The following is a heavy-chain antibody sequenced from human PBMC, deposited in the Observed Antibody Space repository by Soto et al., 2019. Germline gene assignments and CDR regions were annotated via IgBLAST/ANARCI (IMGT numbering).Heavy chain of an antibody. CDR3: ARAPGGDCSGGSCDRWFAP. CDR1: GGSFSGYY. Sequence: QVQLQQWGAGLLKPSETLSLTCAVYGGSFSGYYWSWIRQPPGKGLEWIGEINHSGSTNYNPSLTIRVTISVDTSKNQFSMKLSAVTAADTAVYYCARAPGGDCSGGSCDRWFAPWGQGTLVTVSS. CDR2: INHSGST. J-gene: IGHJ5*02. V-gene: IGHV4-34*01. D-gene: IGHD2-15*01.